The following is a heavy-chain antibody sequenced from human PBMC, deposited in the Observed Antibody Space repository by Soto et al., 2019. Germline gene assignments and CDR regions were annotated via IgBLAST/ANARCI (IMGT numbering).Heavy chain of an antibody. D-gene: IGHD5-12*01. CDR3: ERHRASNWFDP. J-gene: IGHJ5*02. Sequence: SATXSLTCVVSGVSIISSSYYWGWIRQPPGKGMEWIGSIYYSGSTYYNTSLKSRVTISVDTSKNQFSLKLSSVTAADTAVFYCERHRASNWFDPWGQGTLVTVYS. CDR2: IYYSGST. V-gene: IGHV4-39*01. CDR1: GVSIISSSYY.